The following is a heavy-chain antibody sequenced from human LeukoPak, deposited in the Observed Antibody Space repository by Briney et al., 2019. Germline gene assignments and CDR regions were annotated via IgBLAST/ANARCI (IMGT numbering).Heavy chain of an antibody. V-gene: IGHV4-34*01. CDR1: GGSFSGYY. D-gene: IGHD2-15*01. J-gene: IGHJ6*03. CDR2: IHHCGST. CDR3: ARGRVYCSRGSCRQYYYMDV. Sequence: SETLSLTCAVYGGSFSGYYWSWIRQPPGKGLEWMGEIHHCGSTNYNPSLKSRVTISVDTSKNQFSLKLSSVTAADTAVYYCARGRVYCSRGSCRQYYYMDVWGKGTTVTVSS.